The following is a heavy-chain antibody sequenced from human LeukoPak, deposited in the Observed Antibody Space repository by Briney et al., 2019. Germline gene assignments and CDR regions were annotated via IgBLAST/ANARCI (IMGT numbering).Heavy chain of an antibody. CDR2: IKSKTDGGTT. V-gene: IGHV3-15*01. D-gene: IGHD5-12*01. CDR1: GFTFSSYG. CDR3: VVATIIDY. Sequence: GGSLRLSCAASGFTFSSYGMHWVRQAPGKGLEWVGRIKSKTDGGTTDYAAPVKGRFTISRDDSKNTLYLQMNSLKTEDTAVYYCVVATIIDYWGQGTLVTVSS. J-gene: IGHJ4*02.